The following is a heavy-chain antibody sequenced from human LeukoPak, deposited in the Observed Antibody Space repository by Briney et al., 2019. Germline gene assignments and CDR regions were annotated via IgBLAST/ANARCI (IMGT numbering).Heavy chain of an antibody. CDR1: GGSFSGYY. D-gene: IGHD7-27*01. CDR2: INHSGSN. J-gene: IGHJ4*02. Sequence: SETLSLTCAVYGGSFSGYYWSWIRQPPGKGLEWIGEINHSGSNKYNPSLKSRVTISVDTSKNQFSLKLSSVTAADTAVHYCARERNGEDYWGQGTLVTVSS. CDR3: ARERNGEDY. V-gene: IGHV4-34*01.